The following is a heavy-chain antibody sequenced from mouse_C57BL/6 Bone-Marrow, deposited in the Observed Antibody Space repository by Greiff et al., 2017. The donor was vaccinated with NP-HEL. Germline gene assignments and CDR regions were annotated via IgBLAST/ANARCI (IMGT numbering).Heavy chain of an antibody. D-gene: IGHD2-4*01. CDR3: ARRDYDGAWFAY. CDR2: INPNYGTN. J-gene: IGHJ3*01. V-gene: IGHV1-39*01. Sequence: VQLQQSGPELVKPGASVKISCKASGYSFTDYNMNWVKQSNGKSLEWIGVINPNYGTNSYNQKFKGKATLTVDQSSSPAYMQLNSLTYEASAVYYCARRDYDGAWFAYWGQGTLVTVSA. CDR1: GYSFTDYN.